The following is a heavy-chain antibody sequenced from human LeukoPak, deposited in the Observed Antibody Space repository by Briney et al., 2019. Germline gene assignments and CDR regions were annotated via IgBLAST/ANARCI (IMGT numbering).Heavy chain of an antibody. CDR3: ARDRGYYVFDY. Sequence: GSLRLSCAASGFTFSSYWMTWVRQARGKGLEWVAHVKPDGSEKSYVDSVKGRFTISRDNAQNSLYLQMNSLRAEDTAVYYCARDRGYYVFDYWGQGTLVTVSS. CDR2: VKPDGSEK. J-gene: IGHJ4*02. D-gene: IGHD3-22*01. CDR1: GFTFSSYW. V-gene: IGHV3-7*01.